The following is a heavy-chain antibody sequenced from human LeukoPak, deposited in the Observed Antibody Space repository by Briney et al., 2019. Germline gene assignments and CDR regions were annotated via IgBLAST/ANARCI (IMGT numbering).Heavy chain of an antibody. CDR1: GFTFSSYA. D-gene: IGHD5-18*01. CDR2: ISYDGSNK. CDR3: ARDEWWGYSYGTIADY. V-gene: IGHV3-30*04. Sequence: GGSLRLSCAASGFTFSSYAMHWVRQAPGKGLEWVAVISYDGSNKYYADSVKGRFTISRDNSKNTPYLQMNSLRAEDTAVYYCARDEWWGYSYGTIADYWGQGTLVTVSS. J-gene: IGHJ4*02.